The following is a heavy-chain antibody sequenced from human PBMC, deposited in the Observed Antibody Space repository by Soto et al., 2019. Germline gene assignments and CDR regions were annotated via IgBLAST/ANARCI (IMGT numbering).Heavy chain of an antibody. Sequence: ASVKVSCKASGYTFTTYYMHWVRQAPGQGLEWMGIINPSGGSTSYAQKFQGRVTMTRDTSTSTVYMELSSLKSEDTAVYYCARDPASSGYSPDYYAMDGWGQGTTVTVSS. J-gene: IGHJ6*02. CDR3: ARDPASSGYSPDYYAMDG. CDR2: INPSGGST. V-gene: IGHV1-46*03. D-gene: IGHD3-22*01. CDR1: GYTFTTYY.